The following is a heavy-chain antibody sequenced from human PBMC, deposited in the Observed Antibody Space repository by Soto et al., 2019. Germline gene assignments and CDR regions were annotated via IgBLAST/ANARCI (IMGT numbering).Heavy chain of an antibody. V-gene: IGHV4-31*03. CDR2: IYYSGST. CDR3: ARGRRDRIYDSTARGDWYFDL. D-gene: IGHD3-22*01. Sequence: QVQLQESGPGLVKPSQTLSLTCTVSGGSISSGGYYWSWIRQHPGKGLEWIGYIYYSGSTYYNPSLKSRVTISVDTSKNQFSLKLSSVTAADTAVYYCARGRRDRIYDSTARGDWYFDLWGRGTLVTVSS. CDR1: GGSISSGGYY. J-gene: IGHJ2*01.